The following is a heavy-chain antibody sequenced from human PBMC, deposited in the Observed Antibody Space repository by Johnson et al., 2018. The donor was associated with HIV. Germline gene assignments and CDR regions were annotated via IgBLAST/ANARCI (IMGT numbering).Heavy chain of an antibody. D-gene: IGHD6-19*01. CDR3: AREARSERSAVAVSDAFDS. CDR2: IKQDGSEK. V-gene: IGHV3-7*01. Sequence: GGLVQPGGSLRLSCAASGFTFSSYWMSWVRQAPGKGLEWVANIKQDGSEKYYVDSVKGRFTISRDNAKNSLYLQMNSLRAEDTAVYYCAREARSERSAVAVSDAFDSWGQVTMVTVSS. CDR1: GFTFSSYW. J-gene: IGHJ3*02.